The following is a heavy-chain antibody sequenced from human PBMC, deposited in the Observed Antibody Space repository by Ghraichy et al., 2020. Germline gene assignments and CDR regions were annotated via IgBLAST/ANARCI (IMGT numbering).Heavy chain of an antibody. CDR3: ARQLKASVRYYWHGMDL. J-gene: IGHJ6*02. CDR1: EFNFLSFW. V-gene: IGHV5-10-1*01. D-gene: IGHD5-24*01. CDR2: IDPRDSDT. Sequence: GESLNIPCRGSEFNFLSFWITWVRQTPGQGLEWMGRIDPRDSDTTYNPSFQGHVTMSTDEDSSTAYLQWNSLEASDTAIYFCARQLKASVRYYWHGMDLWGQGTTVIVSS.